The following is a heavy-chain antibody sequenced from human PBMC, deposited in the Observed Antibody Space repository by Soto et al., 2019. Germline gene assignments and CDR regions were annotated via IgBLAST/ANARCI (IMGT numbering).Heavy chain of an antibody. J-gene: IGHJ5*02. Sequence: ASXKVSCKASGYTFTSYGISWVRQAPGQGLEWMGWISAYNGNTNYAQKLQGRVTMTTDTSTSTAYMELRSLRSDDTAVYYCVRMASSGKLNWFDAWGQGTLVTVSS. V-gene: IGHV1-18*04. CDR2: ISAYNGNT. D-gene: IGHD1-1*01. CDR1: GYTFTSYG. CDR3: VRMASSGKLNWFDA.